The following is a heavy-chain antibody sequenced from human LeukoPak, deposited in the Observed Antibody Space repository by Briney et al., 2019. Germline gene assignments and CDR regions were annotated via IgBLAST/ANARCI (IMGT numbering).Heavy chain of an antibody. J-gene: IGHJ4*02. CDR1: GGSISSNNW. CDR3: ARGPSLGAHLDY. V-gene: IGHV4-4*02. D-gene: IGHD1-26*01. Sequence: SGTLSLTCAVSGGSISSNNWWTWVRQAPGKGLGWIGEICHYGTTNYNPSLKGRVTISVDKSKNQFSLKFNSVTAADTAVYYCARGPSLGAHLDYWGQGTLVTVSS. CDR2: ICHYGTT.